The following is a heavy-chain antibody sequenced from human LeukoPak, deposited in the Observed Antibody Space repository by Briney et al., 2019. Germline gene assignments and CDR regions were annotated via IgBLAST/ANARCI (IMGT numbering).Heavy chain of an antibody. V-gene: IGHV3-21*01. CDR1: GFTFSSYS. J-gene: IGHJ4*02. CDR2: ISSSSSYI. CDR3: ARAHDYGDHRTMDY. D-gene: IGHD4-17*01. Sequence: GGSLRLSCAASGFTFSSYSMNWVRQAPGKGLEWVSSISSSSSYIYYADSVKGRFTISRDNAKNSLYLQMNSLRAEDTAVYYCARAHDYGDHRTMDYCGQGTLVTVSS.